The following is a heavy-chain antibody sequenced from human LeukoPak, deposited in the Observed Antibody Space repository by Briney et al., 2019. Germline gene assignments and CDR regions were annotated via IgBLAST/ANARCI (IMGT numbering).Heavy chain of an antibody. J-gene: IGHJ4*02. D-gene: IGHD5-24*01. CDR1: GGSISSSSYY. CDR3: ARGQFQRDY. V-gene: IGHV4-39*01. CDR2: IYYSGST. Sequence: KSSETLSLTCTVSGGSISSSSYYWGWIRQPPGKGLEWIGSIYYSGSTYYNPSLKSRVTISVDTSKNQFSLKLSSVTATDTAVYYCARGQFQRDYWGQGTLVTVSS.